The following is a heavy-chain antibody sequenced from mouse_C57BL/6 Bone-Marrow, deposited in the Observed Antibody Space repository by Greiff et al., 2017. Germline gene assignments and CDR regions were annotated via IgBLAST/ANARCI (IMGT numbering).Heavy chain of an antibody. CDR3: ASPIFFMDY. CDR1: GYSFTGYY. J-gene: IGHJ4*01. V-gene: IGHV1-42*01. D-gene: IGHD6-5*01. Sequence: ESGPELVKPGASVKISCKASGYSFTGYYMNWVKQSPEKSLEWIGEINPSTGGTTYNQKFKAKATLTVDKSSSTAYMQLKSLTSEDSAVYYCASPIFFMDYWGQGTSVTVSS. CDR2: INPSTGGT.